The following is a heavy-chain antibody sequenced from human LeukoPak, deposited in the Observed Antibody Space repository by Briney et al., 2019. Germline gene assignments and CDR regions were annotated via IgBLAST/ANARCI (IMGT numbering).Heavy chain of an antibody. CDR1: GFTFSSYV. Sequence: GGSLRLSCAASGFTFSSYVMRWVRQAPGKGLEWVAVISYDGSNKYYADSVKGRFTISRDNSKNTLYLQMNSLRAEDTAVYYCAREMAGDDVVPFDYWGQGTLVTVSS. J-gene: IGHJ4*02. D-gene: IGHD3-10*01. V-gene: IGHV3-30-3*01. CDR2: ISYDGSNK. CDR3: AREMAGDDVVPFDY.